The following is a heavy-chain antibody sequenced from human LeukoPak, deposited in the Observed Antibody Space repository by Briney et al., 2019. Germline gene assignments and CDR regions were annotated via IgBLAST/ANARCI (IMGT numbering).Heavy chain of an antibody. Sequence: GGSLRLSCAASGFSFSSYAMNWVRQAPGKGLEWVSSISGSGSSTYYADSVKGRSTISRANSKHTLYLQISNLRADDTAVYFCAKALGGSGSNFDYWGQGTLVTVSS. CDR1: GFSFSSYA. D-gene: IGHD3-10*01. CDR2: ISGSGSST. V-gene: IGHV3-23*01. J-gene: IGHJ4*02. CDR3: AKALGGSGSNFDY.